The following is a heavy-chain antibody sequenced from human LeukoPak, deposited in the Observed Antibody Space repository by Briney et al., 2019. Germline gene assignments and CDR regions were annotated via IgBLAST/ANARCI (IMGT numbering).Heavy chain of an antibody. CDR1: GFTFSSYG. CDR3: ARAEGYGGELDS. J-gene: IGHJ4*02. D-gene: IGHD4-23*01. Sequence: GGSLRLSCAASGFTFSSYGMHWVRQAPGKGLEWVAVISYDGSNKYYADSVKGRFTISRENSKNRLYLQMNSLRAEDTAVYYCARAEGYGGELDSWGQGTLVTVSS. CDR2: ISYDGSNK. V-gene: IGHV3-30*03.